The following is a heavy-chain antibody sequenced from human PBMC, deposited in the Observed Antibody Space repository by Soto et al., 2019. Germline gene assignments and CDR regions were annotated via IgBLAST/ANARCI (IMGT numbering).Heavy chain of an antibody. J-gene: IGHJ4*02. V-gene: IGHV4-59*08. Sequence: QVQLQESGPGLVKPSETLSLTCTVSGGSISSYYWSWIRQPPGKGLEWVGYIYYTGSTNYNPSLKSRVTIAVDTSKNQFALKLSSVTAADTAVYYCASIKPYCDYAYYYFDYWGQGTLVAVSS. CDR2: IYYTGST. CDR1: GGSISSYY. CDR3: ASIKPYCDYAYYYFDY. D-gene: IGHD4-17*01.